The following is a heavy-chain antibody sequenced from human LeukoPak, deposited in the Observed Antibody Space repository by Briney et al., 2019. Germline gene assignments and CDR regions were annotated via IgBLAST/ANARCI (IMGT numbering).Heavy chain of an antibody. J-gene: IGHJ4*02. CDR2: INANNGNT. V-gene: IGHV1-18*01. CDR1: GYTFTNYG. Sequence: GAPVKVSCKASGYTFTNYGITWVRQAPGQGLEWMGWINANNGNTNYAQNLQGRVTMTRDTSTSTAYMELRSLRSDDTAVYYCARGPIAAAGDFWGQGTLVTVSS. D-gene: IGHD6-13*01. CDR3: ARGPIAAAGDF.